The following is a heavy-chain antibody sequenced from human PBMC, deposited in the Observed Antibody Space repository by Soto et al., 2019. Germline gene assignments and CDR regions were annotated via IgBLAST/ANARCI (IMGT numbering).Heavy chain of an antibody. D-gene: IGHD2-21*02. CDR2: ISSSSSTI. J-gene: IGHJ6*02. CDR3: AREGYCGGDCYSNYYYGMDV. CDR1: GFTFSSYS. V-gene: IGHV3-48*01. Sequence: GGSLRLSCAASGFTFSSYSMNWVRQAPGKGLEWVSYISSSSSTIYYADSVKGRFTISRDNAKNSLYLQMNSLRAEDTAVYYCAREGYCGGDCYSNYYYGMDVWGQGTTVTVSS.